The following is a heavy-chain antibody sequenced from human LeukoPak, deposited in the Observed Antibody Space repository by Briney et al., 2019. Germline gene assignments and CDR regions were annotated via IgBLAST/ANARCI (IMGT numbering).Heavy chain of an antibody. CDR1: GFTFSSYS. Sequence: GGSLRLSCAASGFTFSSYSMNWVRQAPGKGLEWVSSISSSSSYIYYADSVKGRFTISRDNAKNSLYLQMNSLRAEDTAVYYCAKNIAVAGTDDAFDIWGQETMVTVSS. V-gene: IGHV3-21*04. CDR3: AKNIAVAGTDDAFDI. D-gene: IGHD6-19*01. J-gene: IGHJ3*02. CDR2: ISSSSSYI.